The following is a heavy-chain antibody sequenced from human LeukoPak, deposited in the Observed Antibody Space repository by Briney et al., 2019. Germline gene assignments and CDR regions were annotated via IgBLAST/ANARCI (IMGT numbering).Heavy chain of an antibody. D-gene: IGHD3-10*01. J-gene: IGHJ5*02. CDR1: GGSITSYY. CDR2: IYFSGST. CDR3: ARDSGTTGEVKFDP. Sequence: SQTLSLTCTVSGGSITSYYWSWIRQPAGKGLEWIGRIYFSGSTDYNPSLKSRVTMSVDSSKTQFSLKLSSVTAADTAIYYCARDSGTTGEVKFDPWGQGTLVTVSS. V-gene: IGHV4-4*07.